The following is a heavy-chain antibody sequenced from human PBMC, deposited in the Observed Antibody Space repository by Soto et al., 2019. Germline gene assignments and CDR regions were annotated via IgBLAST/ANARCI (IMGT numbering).Heavy chain of an antibody. J-gene: IGHJ3*02. D-gene: IGHD3-22*01. Sequence: ASVKVSCKASGYTFTGYYMHWVRQAPGQGLEWMGWINPNSGGTNYAQKFQGWVTMTRDTSISTAYMELSRLRSDDMAVYYCAGVTKDSSGYFDAFDIWGQGTMVTVSS. CDR3: AGVTKDSSGYFDAFDI. CDR2: INPNSGGT. CDR1: GYTFTGYY. V-gene: IGHV1-2*04.